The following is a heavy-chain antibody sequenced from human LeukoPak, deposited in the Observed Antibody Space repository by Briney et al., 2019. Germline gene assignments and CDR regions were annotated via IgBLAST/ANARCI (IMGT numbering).Heavy chain of an antibody. Sequence: GGSLRLSCAASGFTFSGSAMHWVRQASGKGLEWVGRIRSKANTYATAYAASVKGRFTISRDDSKNTAYLQMNSLKTEDTAIYYCTRYNVGFDYWGQGTLVTVSS. J-gene: IGHJ4*02. V-gene: IGHV3-73*01. CDR3: TRYNVGFDY. CDR1: GFTFSGSA. CDR2: IRSKANTYAT. D-gene: IGHD1-14*01.